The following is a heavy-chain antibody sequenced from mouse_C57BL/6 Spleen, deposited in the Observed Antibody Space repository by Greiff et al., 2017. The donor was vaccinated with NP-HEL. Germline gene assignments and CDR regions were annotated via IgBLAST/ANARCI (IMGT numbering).Heavy chain of an antibody. CDR3: ARHEDDGYSYFDY. CDR1: GYTFTEYT. V-gene: IGHV1-62-2*01. Sequence: VNVVESGAELVKPGASVKLSCKASGYTFTEYTIHWVKQRSGQGLEWIGWFYPGSGSIKYNEKFKDKATLTADKSSSTVYMELSRLTSEDAAVYFGARHEDDGYSYFDYWGQGTTLTVSS. D-gene: IGHD2-3*01. J-gene: IGHJ2*01. CDR2: FYPGSGSI.